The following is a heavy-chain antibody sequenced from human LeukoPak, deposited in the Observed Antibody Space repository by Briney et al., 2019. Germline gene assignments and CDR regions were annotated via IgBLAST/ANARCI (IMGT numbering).Heavy chain of an antibody. D-gene: IGHD3-9*01. CDR1: GGSISSGSYY. CDR2: INTSGST. J-gene: IGHJ4*02. Sequence: PSETLSLTCTVSGGSISSGSYYWSWIRQPAGKGLDWIGSINTSGSTNYNPSLKRRVTISVDTSKNQFSLKLSSVTAADTAVYYCARASTWYYDILTGYYDYWGQGTLVTVSS. CDR3: ARASTWYYDILTGYYDY. V-gene: IGHV4-61*02.